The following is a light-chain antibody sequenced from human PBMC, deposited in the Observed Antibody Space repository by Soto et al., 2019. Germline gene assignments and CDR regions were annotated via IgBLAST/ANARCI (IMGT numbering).Light chain of an antibody. V-gene: IGKV1-9*01. J-gene: IGKJ2*01. CDR3: QHLNDYRYT. CDR1: QAISSS. Sequence: DIQLTQSPSFLSASVGDRVTITCRASQAISSSLAWYQHNPGKAPKLLIYAASTLQNGVPSSFSGSGSGTEFTLTICSLQPEDFATYYCQHLNDYRYTFGQGTKVDIK. CDR2: AAS.